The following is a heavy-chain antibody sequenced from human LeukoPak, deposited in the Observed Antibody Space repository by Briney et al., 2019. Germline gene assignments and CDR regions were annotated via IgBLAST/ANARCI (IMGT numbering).Heavy chain of an antibody. CDR1: GFSVSRND. CDR2: ISCCDVRT. CDR3: AKAMHGKPYFDY. V-gene: IGHV3-23*01. J-gene: IGHJ4*02. Sequence: GGCLRLSCAAFGFSVSRNDLNWVRQAAGKGRGWVAGISCCDVRTHYGDSVQGRFTISRDNAHDTLYLHMNSLRGEDTAVYFCAKAMHGKPYFDYWGQGSLVTVPS. D-gene: IGHD2-2*01.